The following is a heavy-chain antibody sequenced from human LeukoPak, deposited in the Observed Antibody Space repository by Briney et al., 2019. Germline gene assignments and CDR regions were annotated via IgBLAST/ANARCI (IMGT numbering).Heavy chain of an antibody. CDR3: ARPTYYYGSGNHIDY. J-gene: IGHJ4*02. V-gene: IGHV4-61*02. Sequence: SETLSLTCTVSGGSISSGSYYWSWIRQPAGKGLEWIGRIYTSGSTNYNPSLKSRVTISVDTSKNQFSLKLSSVTAADTAVYYCARPTYYYGSGNHIDYWGQGTLVTVSS. D-gene: IGHD3-10*01. CDR1: GGSISSGSYY. CDR2: IYTSGST.